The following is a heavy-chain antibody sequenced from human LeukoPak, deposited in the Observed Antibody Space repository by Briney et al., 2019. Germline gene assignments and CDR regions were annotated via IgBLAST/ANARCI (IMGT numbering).Heavy chain of an antibody. CDR1: GYTFTGYY. V-gene: IGHV1-2*02. CDR3: AVITIFGVVIGGKTFDI. J-gene: IGHJ3*02. CDR2: INPNSGAT. D-gene: IGHD3-3*01. Sequence: ASVKVSCKASGYTFTGYYMHWVRQAPGQGLEWMGWINPNSGATNYVQKFQGRVTMTRDTYVNTAYMELSRLRSDDTAMYYCAVITIFGVVIGGKTFDIWGQGTMVTVSS.